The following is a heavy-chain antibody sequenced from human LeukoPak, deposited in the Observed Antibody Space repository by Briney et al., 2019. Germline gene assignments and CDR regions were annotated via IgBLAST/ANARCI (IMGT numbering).Heavy chain of an antibody. D-gene: IGHD1-14*01. CDR1: GFTFSSYA. Sequence: GGSLRLSCAASGFTFSSYAMSWVRQAPGKGLEWVSAISGSGGSTYYADSVKGRFTISRDNAKNSLYLQMNSLRAEDTAVYYCAKDREGNHFDYWGQGTLVTVSS. CDR2: ISGSGGST. V-gene: IGHV3-23*01. CDR3: AKDREGNHFDY. J-gene: IGHJ4*02.